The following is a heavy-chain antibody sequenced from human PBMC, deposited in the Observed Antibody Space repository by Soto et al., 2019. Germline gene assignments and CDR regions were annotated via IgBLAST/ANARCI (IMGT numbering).Heavy chain of an antibody. D-gene: IGHD2-15*01. CDR2: IYHSGST. CDR1: GGSISSGGYS. CDR3: PRAGGYCGGGSFPVGCFDP. J-gene: IGHJ5*02. V-gene: IGHV4-30-2*01. Sequence: QLQLQESGSGLVKPSQTLSLTCAVSGGSISSGGYSWSWIRQPPGKGLEWIGDIYHSGSTYYNPPLRIRVSISVDGPKNLFSQRRSFVTGGDPAVYFFPRAGGYCGGGSFPVGCFDPWGQGTLVTVSS.